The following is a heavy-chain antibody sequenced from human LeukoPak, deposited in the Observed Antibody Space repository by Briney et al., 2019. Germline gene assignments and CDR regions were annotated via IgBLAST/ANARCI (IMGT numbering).Heavy chain of an antibody. D-gene: IGHD1-26*01. CDR1: GFTFTSHD. V-gene: IGHV3-48*03. CDR2: ISDAGNTV. Sequence: GGSLRLSCAASGFTFTSHDMNWVRQAPGKGLEWLAYISDAGNTVYYADSVMGRFTISRDNAKNSLSLQMNSLSAEDTAVYYCSRDLPRSGDCGQGTLVTVSS. J-gene: IGHJ4*02. CDR3: SRDLPRSGD.